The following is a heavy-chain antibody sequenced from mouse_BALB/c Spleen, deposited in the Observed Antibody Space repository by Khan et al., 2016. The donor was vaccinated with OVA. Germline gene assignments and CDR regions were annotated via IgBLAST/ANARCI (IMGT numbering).Heavy chain of an antibody. D-gene: IGHD1-1*02. CDR1: GFTFSSFT. Sequence: EVELVESGGGLVKPGGSLKLSCAASGFTFSSFTMSWVRQTPEKRLEWVASISSGGDNTYYPDSVKGRFTISRDNAKNNLYRQRSSLRSEDTALYYCARSNYGPFAYWGQGTLVTVSA. CDR2: ISSGGDNT. V-gene: IGHV5-9*03. J-gene: IGHJ3*01. CDR3: ARSNYGPFAY.